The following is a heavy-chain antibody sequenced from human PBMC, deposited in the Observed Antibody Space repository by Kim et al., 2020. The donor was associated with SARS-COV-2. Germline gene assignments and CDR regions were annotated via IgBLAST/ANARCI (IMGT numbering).Heavy chain of an antibody. J-gene: IGHJ4*02. CDR3: ARGGCSSASCHFDY. Sequence: YAQGFTGRFVFSLDTSVSTAYLQISSLKAEDTAVYYCARGGCSSASCHFDYWGQGTLVTVSS. D-gene: IGHD2-2*01. V-gene: IGHV7-4-1*02.